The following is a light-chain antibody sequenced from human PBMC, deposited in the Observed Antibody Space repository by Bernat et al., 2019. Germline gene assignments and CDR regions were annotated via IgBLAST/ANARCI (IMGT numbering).Light chain of an antibody. CDR2: AAS. CDR3: QQSYSTPAT. V-gene: IGKV1-39*01. J-gene: IGKJ3*01. Sequence: DIQLTQSPSSLSASVEDRVTITCRASQNINSYLNWYQQKPGKAPKLLIYAASSLQSGVPSRFSGSGSGTDFTLTISSLQPEDFATYYCQQSYSTPATFGPGTKVDIK. CDR1: QNINSY.